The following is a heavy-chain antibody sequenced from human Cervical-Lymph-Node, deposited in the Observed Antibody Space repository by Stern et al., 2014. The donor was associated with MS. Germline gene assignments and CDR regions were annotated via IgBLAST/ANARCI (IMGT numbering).Heavy chain of an antibody. Sequence: QVQLQQWGAGLLKPSETLSLTCAVYGGSFSGYYWSWIRQPPGKGLEWIGEINHSGSTNYNPSLKSRVTISVDTSKNQFSLKLSFVTAADPAVYYCARVFGSPSWWGQGTLVTVSS. CDR2: INHSGST. V-gene: IGHV4-34*01. J-gene: IGHJ4*02. CDR3: ARVFGSPSW. D-gene: IGHD3-10*01. CDR1: GGSFSGYY.